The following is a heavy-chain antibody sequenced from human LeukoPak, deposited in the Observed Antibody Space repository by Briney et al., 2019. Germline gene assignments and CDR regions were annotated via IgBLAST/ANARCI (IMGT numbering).Heavy chain of an antibody. CDR2: IYSGGST. CDR1: GFTVSSNY. Sequence: RGSLRLSCAASGFTVSSNYMSWVRQAPGKGLEWVSVIYSGGSTYYADSVKGRFTISRDNSKNTLYLQMNSLRAEDTAVYYCARGVKGTYYFDYWGRGTLVTVSS. V-gene: IGHV3-53*01. D-gene: IGHD3-10*01. J-gene: IGHJ4*02. CDR3: ARGVKGTYYFDY.